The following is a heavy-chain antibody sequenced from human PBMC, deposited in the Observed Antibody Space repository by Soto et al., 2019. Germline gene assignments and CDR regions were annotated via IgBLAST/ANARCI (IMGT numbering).Heavy chain of an antibody. CDR3: ARPQGGGYDLNY. CDR1: GFTFSSYW. Sequence: GGSLRLSCAASGFTFSSYWMHWVRQAPGKGLVWVSRINSDGSSTNYADSVKGRFTISRDNAKNSLYLQMNSLRAEDTAVYYCARPQGGGYDLNYWGQGTLVTVSS. D-gene: IGHD5-12*01. J-gene: IGHJ4*02. V-gene: IGHV3-74*01. CDR2: INSDGSST.